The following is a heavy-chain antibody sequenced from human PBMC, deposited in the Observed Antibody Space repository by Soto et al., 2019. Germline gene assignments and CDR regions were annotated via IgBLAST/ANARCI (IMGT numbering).Heavy chain of an antibody. CDR3: ARALADYYGSGTRTPLYHYMDV. CDR1: GYTFTSYD. D-gene: IGHD3-10*01. J-gene: IGHJ6*03. V-gene: IGHV1-8*01. Sequence: QVQLVQSGAEVKKPGASVKVSCKASGYTFTSYDINWVRQATGQGLEWMGWMNPNSGNTGYAQKFPGRGTMNRNTPISTGYMELGSLRSEDTAVYYCARALADYYGSGTRTPLYHYMDVWGKGTTVTVSS. CDR2: MNPNSGNT.